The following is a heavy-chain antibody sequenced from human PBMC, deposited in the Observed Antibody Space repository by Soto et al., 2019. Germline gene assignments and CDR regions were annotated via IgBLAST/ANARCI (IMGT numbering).Heavy chain of an antibody. CDR3: ANLGDVYCSSTSCYFKFYGMDV. CDR2: ISYDGSNK. Sequence: QVQLVESGGGVVQPGRSLRLSCAASGFTFSSYGMHWVRQAPGKGLEWVAVISYDGSNKYYADSVKGRFTISRDNSKNTLYLQMNSLRAEDTAVYYCANLGDVYCSSTSCYFKFYGMDVW. V-gene: IGHV3-30*18. J-gene: IGHJ6*01. CDR1: GFTFSSYG. D-gene: IGHD2-2*01.